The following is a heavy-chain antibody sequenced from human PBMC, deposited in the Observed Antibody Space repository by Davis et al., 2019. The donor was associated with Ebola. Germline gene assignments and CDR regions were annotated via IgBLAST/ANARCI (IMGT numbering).Heavy chain of an antibody. V-gene: IGHV3-73*01. D-gene: IGHD1-14*01. CDR2: IRSKANSYAT. Sequence: GESLKISCAASGFTFSGSAMHWVRQASGKGLEWVGRIRSKANSYATVYAASVKGRFTISRDDSKHTAYLQMNSLKTEDTAVYYCHAGFDYWGQGTLVTVSS. J-gene: IGHJ4*02. CDR1: GFTFSGSA. CDR3: HAGFDY.